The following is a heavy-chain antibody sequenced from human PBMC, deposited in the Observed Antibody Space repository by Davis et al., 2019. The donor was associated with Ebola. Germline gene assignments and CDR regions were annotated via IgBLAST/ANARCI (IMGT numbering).Heavy chain of an antibody. CDR1: GFTFSSYA. J-gene: IGHJ4*02. Sequence: PGGSLRLSCAASGFTFSSYAMSWVRQAPGKGLEWVSAISGSGGSTYYADSVKGRFTISRDNSKNTLYLQMNSLRAEDTAVYYCAKDSLNYYDSSGYYDYWGQGTLVTVSS. V-gene: IGHV3-23*01. CDR2: ISGSGGST. CDR3: AKDSLNYYDSSGYYDY. D-gene: IGHD3-22*01.